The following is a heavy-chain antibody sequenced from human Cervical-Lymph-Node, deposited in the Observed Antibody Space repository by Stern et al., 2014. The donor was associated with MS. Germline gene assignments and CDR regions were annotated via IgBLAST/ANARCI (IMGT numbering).Heavy chain of an antibody. V-gene: IGHV1-2*06. CDR1: AYTFTGYY. J-gene: IGHJ3*02. D-gene: IGHD2-21*02. CDR2: INPNSGGT. CDR3: ARGGDFDAFDI. Sequence: VHLVESGAEVKKPGASMKVSCKASAYTFTGYYIHWVRQAPGQGLAWMGRINPNSGGTSYAQKFQGRVTMTSDTSISTAYVELSRLTSDDTAVYYCARGGDFDAFDIWGQGTMVTVSS.